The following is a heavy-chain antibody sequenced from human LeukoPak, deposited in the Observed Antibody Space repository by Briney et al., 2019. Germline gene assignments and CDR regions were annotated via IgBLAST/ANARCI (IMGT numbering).Heavy chain of an antibody. CDR2: ISNNNGNT. Sequence: ASVKVSCTASGYTFTSYGISWVRQAPGQGLEWTGWISNNNGNTNYRQNLQGRVTMTTDTSTSTAYMELRSLRSDDTAVYYCARDYLASGSFSSGERVYWGQGALVTVSS. CDR1: GYTFTSYG. V-gene: IGHV1-18*01. CDR3: ARDYLASGSFSSGERVY. D-gene: IGHD1-26*01. J-gene: IGHJ4*02.